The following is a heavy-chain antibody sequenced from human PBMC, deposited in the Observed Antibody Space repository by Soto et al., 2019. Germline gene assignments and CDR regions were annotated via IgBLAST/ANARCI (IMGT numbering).Heavy chain of an antibody. CDR1: GYSFTSYW. V-gene: IGHV5-51*01. Sequence: GESLKISCKGSGYSFTSYWIGWVRQMPGKGLEWMGIIYPGDSDTRYSPSFQGQVTISADKSISTAYLQGSSLKASDTAMYYCARLGPFRGVIGRDYYYYGMDVWGQGTTVTVSS. J-gene: IGHJ6*02. CDR2: IYPGDSDT. D-gene: IGHD3-10*01. CDR3: ARLGPFRGVIGRDYYYYGMDV.